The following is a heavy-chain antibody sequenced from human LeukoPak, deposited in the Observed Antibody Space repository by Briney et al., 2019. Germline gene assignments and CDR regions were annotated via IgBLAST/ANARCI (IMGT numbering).Heavy chain of an antibody. CDR1: GLTFDTCA. J-gene: IGHJ4*02. CDR3: AKDPRREYYFDF. CDR2: ISEDGSIT. V-gene: IGHV3-43*02. Sequence: PGGSLTLYCAASGLTFDTCAMHCVRQGQGKGLDWVAIISEDGSITYYADSVKGRFTISRDNSRNSLYLEMNSLRSEDSALYYCAKDPRREYYFDFWGQGARVTVSS.